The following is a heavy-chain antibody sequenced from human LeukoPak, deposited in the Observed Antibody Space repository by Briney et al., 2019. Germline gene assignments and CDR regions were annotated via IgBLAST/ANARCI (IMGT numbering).Heavy chain of an antibody. Sequence: GGSLRLSCAASGLTVSSNYMTWVRQAPGKGLEWVSVIYSGGSTYYADSVKGRFTISRDNSKNTLYLQMNSLRAEDTAVYYCVRVSRWLQFDSWGQGTLVTVSA. CDR2: IYSGGST. V-gene: IGHV3-53*01. CDR3: VRVSRWLQFDS. CDR1: GLTVSSNY. J-gene: IGHJ4*02. D-gene: IGHD5-24*01.